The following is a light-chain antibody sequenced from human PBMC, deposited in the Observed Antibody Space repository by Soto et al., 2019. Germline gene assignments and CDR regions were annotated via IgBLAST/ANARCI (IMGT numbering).Light chain of an antibody. J-gene: IGKJ1*01. CDR1: QNIRNW. Sequence: IQMTQSPATLSASVGDSVTITCRASQNIRNWLAWYQQKPGKAPKLLIYAASSLQSGVPSRFSGSGSGTEFTLTINSLQSEDFAVFYCHQYGISPPTFGPGTKV. CDR3: HQYGISPPT. CDR2: AAS. V-gene: IGKV1-5*01.